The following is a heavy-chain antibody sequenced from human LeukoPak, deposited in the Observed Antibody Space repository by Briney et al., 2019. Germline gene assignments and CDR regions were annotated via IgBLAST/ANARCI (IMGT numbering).Heavy chain of an antibody. V-gene: IGHV4-31*03. CDR1: GGSISSGGYY. CDR3: ARDYAYYDILTGYWRTYNWFDP. Sequence: KASQTLSLTCTVSGGSISSGGYYWSWIRQHPGKGLEWIGYIYYNGSTYYNPSLKSRVTISVDTSKNQFSLKLSSVTAADTAVYYCARDYAYYDILTGYWRTYNWFDPWGQGTLVTVSS. CDR2: IYYNGST. J-gene: IGHJ5*02. D-gene: IGHD3-9*01.